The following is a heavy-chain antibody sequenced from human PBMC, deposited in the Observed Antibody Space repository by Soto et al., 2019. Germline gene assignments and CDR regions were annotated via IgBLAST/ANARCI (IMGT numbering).Heavy chain of an antibody. D-gene: IGHD6-13*01. CDR3: ARDRAAAGPFDY. J-gene: IGHJ4*02. CDR1: GFIFSNYW. V-gene: IGHV3-74*01. CDR2: ISGDGSHT. Sequence: PGGSLRLSCVASGFIFSNYWMHWVRQAPGKGLVWVSRISGDGSHTNYADSVKGRFTISRDNAKNSLYLQMNSLRAEDTAVYYCARDRAAAGPFDYWGQGTLVTVSS.